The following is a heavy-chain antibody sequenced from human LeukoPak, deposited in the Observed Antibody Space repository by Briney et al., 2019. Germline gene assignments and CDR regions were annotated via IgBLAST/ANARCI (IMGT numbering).Heavy chain of an antibody. D-gene: IGHD3-22*01. CDR1: GGSISSSSYY. J-gene: IGHJ6*03. CDR3: AREHSTYDSSGYPKNRNYYYYYMDV. CDR2: IYYSGST. V-gene: IGHV4-39*07. Sequence: SETLSLTCTVSGGSISSSSYYWGWIRQPPGKGLEWIGSIYYSGSTYYNPSLKSRVTISVDTSKNQFSLKLSSVTAADTAVYYCAREHSTYDSSGYPKNRNYYYYYMDVWGKGTTVTISS.